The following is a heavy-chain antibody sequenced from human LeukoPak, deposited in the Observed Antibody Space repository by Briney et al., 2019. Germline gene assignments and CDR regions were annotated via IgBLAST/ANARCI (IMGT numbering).Heavy chain of an antibody. V-gene: IGHV3-7*01. CDR1: GFTFSSYW. D-gene: IGHD3-3*01. CDR3: ARDPELRFLEEGAFDI. Sequence: GGSQRLSCAASGFTFSSYWMSWVRQAPGKGLEWVANIKQDGSEKYYVDSVKGRFTISRDNAKNSLYLQMNSLRAEDTAVYYCARDPELRFLEEGAFDIWGQGTMVTVSS. CDR2: IKQDGSEK. J-gene: IGHJ3*02.